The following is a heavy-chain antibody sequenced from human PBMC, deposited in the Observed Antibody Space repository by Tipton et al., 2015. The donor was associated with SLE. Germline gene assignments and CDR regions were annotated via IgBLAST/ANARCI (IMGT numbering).Heavy chain of an antibody. V-gene: IGHV4-59*11. CDR3: ARDRDYYGSGRSVSWFDP. Sequence: TLSLTCTVSGDSISGHYWSWIRQPPGKGLEWIAYISYSGSTSYNPSLESRVTMSVDTSKNQFFLKLNSVTAADTAVYYCARDRDYYGSGRSVSWFDPWGQGTLVTVSS. J-gene: IGHJ5*02. CDR1: GDSISGHY. D-gene: IGHD3-10*01. CDR2: ISYSGST.